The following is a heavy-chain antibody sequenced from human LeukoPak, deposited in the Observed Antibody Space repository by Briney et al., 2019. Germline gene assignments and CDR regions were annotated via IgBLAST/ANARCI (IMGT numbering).Heavy chain of an antibody. D-gene: IGHD3-16*01. Sequence: GGSLRLSWAASGFTFSDYYMSWIRQAPGKGLEWVSYISSSSSYTNYADSVKGRFTISRDNAKNSLYLQMNSLRAEDTAVYYCARDRVRGVLNWFDPWGQGTLVTVSS. CDR3: ARDRVRGVLNWFDP. CDR1: GFTFSDYY. V-gene: IGHV3-11*06. CDR2: ISSSSSYT. J-gene: IGHJ5*02.